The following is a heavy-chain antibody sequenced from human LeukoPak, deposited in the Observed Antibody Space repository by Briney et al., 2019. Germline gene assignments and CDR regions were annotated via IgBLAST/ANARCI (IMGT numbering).Heavy chain of an antibody. CDR2: INAGNGNT. CDR3: ARSYDILTGYYFWSLERYNWFDP. J-gene: IGHJ5*02. Sequence: ASVKVSCKASGYTFTSYAMHWVRQAPGQRLEWMGWINAGNGNTKYSQKFQGRVTITRDTSASTAYMELNSLRSEDTAVYYCARSYDILTGYYFWSLERYNWFDPWGQGTLVTVSS. CDR1: GYTFTSYA. V-gene: IGHV1-3*01. D-gene: IGHD3-9*01.